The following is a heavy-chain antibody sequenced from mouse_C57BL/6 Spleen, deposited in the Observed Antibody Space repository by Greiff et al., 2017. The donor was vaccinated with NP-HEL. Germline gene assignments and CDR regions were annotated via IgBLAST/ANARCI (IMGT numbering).Heavy chain of an antibody. CDR3: ARDGGYPWFAY. V-gene: IGHV3-6*01. D-gene: IGHD2-2*01. Sequence: ESGPGLVKPSQSLSLTCSVTGYSITSGYYWNWIRQFPGNKREWMGYISYDGSNNYNPSLKNRISITRDTSKNQFFLKLNSVTTEDTATYYCARDGGYPWFAYWGQGTLVTVSA. CDR1: GYSITSGYY. J-gene: IGHJ3*01. CDR2: ISYDGSN.